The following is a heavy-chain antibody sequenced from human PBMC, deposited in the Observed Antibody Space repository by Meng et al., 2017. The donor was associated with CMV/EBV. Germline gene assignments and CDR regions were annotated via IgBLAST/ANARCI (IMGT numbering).Heavy chain of an antibody. J-gene: IGHJ6*02. V-gene: IGHV1-69*05. Sequence: SVKVSCKASGYTFTSYAMNWVRQAPGQGLEWMGGIIPIFGTANYAQKFQGRVTITTDESTSTAYMELSSLRSEDTAVYYCAAADFWSGSYYYYGMDVWGQGTTVTVSS. CDR2: IIPIFGTA. CDR3: AAADFWSGSYYYYGMDV. CDR1: GYTFTSYA. D-gene: IGHD3-3*01.